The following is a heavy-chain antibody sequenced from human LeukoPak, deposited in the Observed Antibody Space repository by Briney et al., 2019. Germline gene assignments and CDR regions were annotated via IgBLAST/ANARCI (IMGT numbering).Heavy chain of an antibody. Sequence: GGSLRLSCAASGFTFSSYEMNWVRQAPGQGLEWVSYISSSGSTIYYADSVKGRFTISRDNAKNSLYLQMNSLRAEDTAVYYCAELGITMIGGVWGKGATVTISS. CDR3: AELGITMIGGV. J-gene: IGHJ6*04. CDR1: GFTFSSYE. CDR2: ISSSGSTI. D-gene: IGHD3-10*02. V-gene: IGHV3-48*03.